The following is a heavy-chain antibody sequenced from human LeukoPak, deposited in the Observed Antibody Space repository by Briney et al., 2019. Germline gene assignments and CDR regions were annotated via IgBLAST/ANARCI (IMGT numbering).Heavy chain of an antibody. J-gene: IGHJ6*02. CDR1: GFTFSSYG. D-gene: IGHD2-15*01. Sequence: GGSLRLSCAASGFTFSSYGMHWVRQAPGKGLEWVAVIWYDGSNKYYADSVKGRFTISRDNSKNTLYLQMNSLRAEDTAVYYCARDKFRGCSGGSCYGMDVWGQGTTVTVSS. CDR3: ARDKFRGCSGGSCYGMDV. V-gene: IGHV3-33*01. CDR2: IWYDGSNK.